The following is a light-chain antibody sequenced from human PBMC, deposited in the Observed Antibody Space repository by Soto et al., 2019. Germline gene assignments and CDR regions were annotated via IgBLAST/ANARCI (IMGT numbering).Light chain of an antibody. V-gene: IGKV1-39*01. CDR2: AAS. J-gene: IGKJ1*01. CDR3: QQSYSTPWT. CDR1: QSITTY. Sequence: IQMTQSPSSLSASVGYRVTITCRASQSITTYLNWYQQKPGKAPKLLIYAASSLESGVPSTLRGSGSGTNFTLTISSLQPEDFATYYCQQSYSTPWTFGQGTKVEIK.